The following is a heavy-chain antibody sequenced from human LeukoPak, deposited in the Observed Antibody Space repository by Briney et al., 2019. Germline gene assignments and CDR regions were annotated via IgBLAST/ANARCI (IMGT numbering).Heavy chain of an antibody. CDR1: GSIFTTYW. V-gene: IGHV5-51*01. CDR2: VYPGDSTT. D-gene: IGHD5-18*01. CDR3: VRRAIDTSMGDAFDI. J-gene: IGHJ3*02. Sequence: GESLQISCKGSGSIFTTYWIGWVRQMPGKGLEWMGIVYPGDSTTRYSPSFQGQVIISADESVGTAYLQWSSLKASDTAMYYCVRRAIDTSMGDAFDIWGQGTMVTVSS.